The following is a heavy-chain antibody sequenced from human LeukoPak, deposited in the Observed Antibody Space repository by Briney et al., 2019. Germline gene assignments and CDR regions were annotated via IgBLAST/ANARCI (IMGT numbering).Heavy chain of an antibody. D-gene: IGHD6-19*01. CDR2: IDASGGST. CDR1: GFTFSSYA. Sequence: GGSLRLSCAASGFTFSSYAMTWVRQAPGKGLEWVSSIDASGGSTYYADSVKGRFTISRENSKNTFFLQMNTLRAADTAVYYCAKGSGSAWYGWFAPWGQGTLVTVSS. J-gene: IGHJ5*02. CDR3: AKGSGSAWYGWFAP. V-gene: IGHV3-23*01.